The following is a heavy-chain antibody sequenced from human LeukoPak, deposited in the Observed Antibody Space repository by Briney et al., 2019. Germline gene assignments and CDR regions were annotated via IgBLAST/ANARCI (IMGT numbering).Heavy chain of an antibody. CDR1: GFTFSTYG. CDR2: VWFDGSNK. CDR3: AKDSPVVEMATIESY. D-gene: IGHD5-24*01. J-gene: IGHJ4*02. Sequence: GGSLRLSCVASGFTFSTYGMHWIRQAPGKGLEWVAVVWFDGSNKNYAESVKGRFTISRDNPKNTLYLQMNSLRAEDTAVYYCAKDSPVVEMATIESYWGQGTLVTVSS. V-gene: IGHV3-33*03.